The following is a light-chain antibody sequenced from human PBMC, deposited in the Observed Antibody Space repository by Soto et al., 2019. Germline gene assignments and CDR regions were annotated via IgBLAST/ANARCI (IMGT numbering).Light chain of an antibody. Sequence: QSVLTQPPSVSGAPGQRVTISCTGSSSNIGAGYDVHWYQQLPGTAPKLLIYHNSNRPSGVPDRFSGSKSGTSASLAITGLQAEDEADYYCQSYDTSLSGYVVFGGGTKLTV. CDR1: SSNIGAGYD. J-gene: IGLJ2*01. CDR2: HNS. V-gene: IGLV1-40*01. CDR3: QSYDTSLSGYVV.